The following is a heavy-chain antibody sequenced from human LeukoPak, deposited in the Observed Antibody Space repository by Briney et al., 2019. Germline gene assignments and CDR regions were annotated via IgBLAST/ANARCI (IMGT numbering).Heavy chain of an antibody. V-gene: IGHV4-39*01. J-gene: IGHJ4*02. CDR1: GGSISNSSYY. CDR3: ARGYCSTTSCYGGDN. D-gene: IGHD2-2*01. CDR2: IYYSGNT. Sequence: SETLSLTCTVSGGSISNSSYYWGWIRQPPGKGLEWIGYIYYSGNTYYNPSLKSRVTISVDTSKNQFSLKLSSVTAADTAVYYCARGYCSTTSCYGGDNWGQGTLVTVSS.